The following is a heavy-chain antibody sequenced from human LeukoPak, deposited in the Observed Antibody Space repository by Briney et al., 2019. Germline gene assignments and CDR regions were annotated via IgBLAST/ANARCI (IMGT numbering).Heavy chain of an antibody. V-gene: IGHV4-4*07. CDR3: ASLSSGVAFDV. CDR1: GAHISNYY. D-gene: IGHD3-22*01. CDR2: LHASEST. J-gene: IGHJ3*01. Sequence: SGTLSLTCTVSGAHISNYYWTWVRQSAAQGLEWIGRLHASESTIYNPSLKSRVTMSIDTSKDQLSLTLTSVTAADSAVYYCASLSSGVAFDVWGQGTVVTVSS.